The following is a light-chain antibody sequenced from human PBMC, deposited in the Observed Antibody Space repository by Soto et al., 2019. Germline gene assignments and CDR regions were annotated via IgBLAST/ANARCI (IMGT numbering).Light chain of an antibody. CDR1: QGISTY. Sequence: DIQMTQSPSSMSASVGDRVTITCRASQGISTYLNWYQQKPGKAPKLLIYAASSLQSGVPSRFSGTGSGTDFTLTISSLQHEDFATYYCQQTNSFTLTFGGGTKVDIK. CDR2: AAS. CDR3: QQTNSFTLT. J-gene: IGKJ4*01. V-gene: IGKV1-39*01.